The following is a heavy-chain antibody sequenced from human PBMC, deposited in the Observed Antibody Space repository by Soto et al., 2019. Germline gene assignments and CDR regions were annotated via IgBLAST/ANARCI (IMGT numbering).Heavy chain of an antibody. CDR1: AFTFSNYA. Sequence: EVQLLESGGGLVQPGASLRLSCVASAFTFSNYAMSWVRQAPGKGLDWVSTISGTGSSTYYADSVKGRFTISRDNSKNALYLQMNSLRAEDTALYYCAKVMPAAGTDYWGQGTLVTVSS. CDR2: ISGTGSST. V-gene: IGHV3-23*01. D-gene: IGHD6-13*01. CDR3: AKVMPAAGTDY. J-gene: IGHJ4*02.